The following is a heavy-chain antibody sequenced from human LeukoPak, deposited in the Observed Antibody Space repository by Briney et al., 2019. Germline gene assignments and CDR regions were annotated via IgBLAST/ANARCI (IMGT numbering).Heavy chain of an antibody. CDR1: GFTFSSYS. CDR2: ISSSSSTI. D-gene: IGHD3-10*01. Sequence: PGGSLRLSCAASGFTFSSYSMNWVRQAPGKGLEWVSYISSSSSTIYYADSVKGRLTISRDNAKNSLYLQMNSLRAEDTAVYYCAREIYGSGKFSQTAAAPKDYWGQGTLVTVSS. CDR3: AREIYGSGKFSQTAAAPKDY. V-gene: IGHV3-48*04. J-gene: IGHJ4*02.